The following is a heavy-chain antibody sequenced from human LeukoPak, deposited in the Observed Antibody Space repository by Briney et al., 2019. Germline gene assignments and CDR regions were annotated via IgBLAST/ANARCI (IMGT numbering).Heavy chain of an antibody. CDR2: IVVGSGNT. D-gene: IGHD6-6*01. CDR3: ARSNHYSSSPYDAFDI. Sequence: GTSVKVSCKASGFTFTSSAMQWVRQARGQRLEWIGWIVVGSGNTNYAQKFQERVTITRDMSTSTAYMELSSLRSEDTAVYYCARSNHYSSSPYDAFDIWGQGTMVTVSS. V-gene: IGHV1-58*02. CDR1: GFTFTSSA. J-gene: IGHJ3*02.